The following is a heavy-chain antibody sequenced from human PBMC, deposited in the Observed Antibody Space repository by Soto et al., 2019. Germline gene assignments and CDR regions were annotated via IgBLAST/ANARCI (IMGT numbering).Heavy chain of an antibody. Sequence: PGGSLRLSCAASGFTFSSYSMNWVRQAPGKGLEWVSYINPSSGSIYYADSVKGRFTISRDNAKNSLFLQLNSLRAEDTAVYYCASRARSILYYFDYWGQGTLVTVSS. CDR2: INPSSGSI. CDR3: ASRARSILYYFDY. V-gene: IGHV3-48*01. J-gene: IGHJ4*02. D-gene: IGHD6-6*01. CDR1: GFTFSSYS.